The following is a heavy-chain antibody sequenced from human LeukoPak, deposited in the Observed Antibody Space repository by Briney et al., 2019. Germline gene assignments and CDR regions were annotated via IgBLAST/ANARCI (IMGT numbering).Heavy chain of an antibody. CDR1: GFTFSSYA. V-gene: IGHV3-23*01. J-gene: IGHJ6*03. Sequence: GGSLRLSCAASGFTFSSYAMSWVRQAPGKGLEWVSAISGSGGSTYYADSVKGRFTISRDNSKNTLYLQMNSLRAEDTAVYYCARRNSEIYLSNYNYYMDVWGRGTTVIISS. CDR2: ISGSGGST. D-gene: IGHD1-7*01. CDR3: ARRNSEIYLSNYNYYMDV.